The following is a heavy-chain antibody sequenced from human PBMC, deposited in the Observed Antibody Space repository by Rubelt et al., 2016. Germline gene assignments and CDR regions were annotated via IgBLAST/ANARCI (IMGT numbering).Heavy chain of an antibody. CDR3: ANQAGDVNPIY. V-gene: IGHV3-23*01. J-gene: IGHJ4*02. D-gene: IGHD7-27*01. CDR1: GFAFSIHA. Sequence: GGGLGQPGGSLRLSCTASGFAFSIHAMNWVRQAPGKGLEWVSAISSSGVSTYYIDSVRGRFTISRDNSKNTVYLHMNSLRAEDTAVYYCANQAGDVNPIYWGQGTLVTVSS. CDR2: ISSSGVST.